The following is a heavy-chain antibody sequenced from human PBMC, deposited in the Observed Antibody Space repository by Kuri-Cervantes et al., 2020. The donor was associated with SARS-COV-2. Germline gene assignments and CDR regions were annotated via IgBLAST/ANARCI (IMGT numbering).Heavy chain of an antibody. V-gene: IGHV1-24*01. CDR3: ARDRLLWFGELLPPNPSYYYYYMDV. Sequence: ASVKISCKVSGYTLTELSMHWVRQAPGKGLEWMGGFDPEDGETIYAQKFQGRVTMTEDTSTDTAYMELRSLRSDDTAVYYCARDRLLWFGELLPPNPSYYYYYMDVWGKGTTVTVSS. CDR1: GYTLTELS. D-gene: IGHD3-10*01. J-gene: IGHJ6*03. CDR2: FDPEDGET.